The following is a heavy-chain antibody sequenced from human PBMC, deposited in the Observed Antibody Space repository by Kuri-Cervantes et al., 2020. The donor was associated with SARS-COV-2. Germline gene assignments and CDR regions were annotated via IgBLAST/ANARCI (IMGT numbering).Heavy chain of an antibody. CDR1: GYSISSGYY. J-gene: IGHJ4*02. V-gene: IGHV4-38-2*02. Sequence: GSLRLSCAVSGYSISSGYYWGWIRQPPGKGLEWIGSIYHSGSTYYNPPLKSRVTISVDTSKNQFSLKLSSVTAADTAVYYCARDLGGSNYGGGDYWGQGTLVTVSS. D-gene: IGHD4-23*01. CDR3: ARDLGGSNYGGGDY. CDR2: IYHSGST.